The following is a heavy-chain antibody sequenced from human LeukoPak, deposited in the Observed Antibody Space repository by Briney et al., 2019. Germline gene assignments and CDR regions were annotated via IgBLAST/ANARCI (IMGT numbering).Heavy chain of an antibody. CDR1: GYTFTSYY. D-gene: IGHD3-9*01. Sequence: GASVKVSCKASGYTFTSYYMHWVRQAPGQGLEWMGIINPSGGSTSYAQKFQGRVTMTRDTSTSTVYMELSSLRSEDTAVYYCARGGPTYYDILTGYYYDYWGQGTLVTVSS. V-gene: IGHV1-46*01. CDR3: ARGGPTYYDILTGYYYDY. CDR2: INPSGGST. J-gene: IGHJ4*02.